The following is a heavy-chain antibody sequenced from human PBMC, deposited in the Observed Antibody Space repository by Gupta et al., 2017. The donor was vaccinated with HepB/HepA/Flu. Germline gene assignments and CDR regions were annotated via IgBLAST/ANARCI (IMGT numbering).Heavy chain of an antibody. V-gene: IGHV3-7*01. CDR1: GFTITHYW. CDR2: MNQDVNEK. D-gene: IGHD2-15*01. Sequence: EVQLVESGGELVQSEGSLRLSCAASGFTITHYWMAWVRQAPGKGLEWVANMNQDVNEKNYADSVRGRFTISADNARNSLYLHMNSLRDGDSAVYYCTMGLLGEDYWGQGTLVTVSS. J-gene: IGHJ4*02. CDR3: TMGLLGEDY.